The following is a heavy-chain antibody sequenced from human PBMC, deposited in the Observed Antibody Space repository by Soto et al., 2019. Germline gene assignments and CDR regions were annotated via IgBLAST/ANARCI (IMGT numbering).Heavy chain of an antibody. V-gene: IGHV1-18*01. Sequence: GXSGKVSCKGSVYTLTSYGISWVRQAPGQGLEWMGWISAYGYKATYAQKFQDRVTMTVDRSTSTVYMELRSLTSDDTAVYYCARDNSGDFWSGYSHYNFDHWGQGTLVTVSS. CDR1: VYTLTSYG. CDR2: ISAYGYKA. CDR3: ARDNSGDFWSGYSHYNFDH. J-gene: IGHJ4*02. D-gene: IGHD3-3*01.